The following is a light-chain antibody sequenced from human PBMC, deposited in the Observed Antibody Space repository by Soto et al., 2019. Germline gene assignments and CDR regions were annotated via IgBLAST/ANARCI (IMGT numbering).Light chain of an antibody. CDR1: QGISSA. CDR2: DAS. V-gene: IGKV1D-13*01. Sequence: AIQLTQSPSSLSASVGDRVTITCRASQGISSALAWYQQKPGKAPKLLIYDASSLESGVPSRFSGSGSGTDFTLTISSLQPEDFATYYWQQFNNYPHPLTFSGGTKLEIK. J-gene: IGKJ4*01. CDR3: QQFNNYPHPLT.